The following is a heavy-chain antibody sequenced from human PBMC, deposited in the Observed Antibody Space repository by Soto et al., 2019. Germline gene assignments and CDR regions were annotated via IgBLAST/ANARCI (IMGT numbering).Heavy chain of an antibody. J-gene: IGHJ5*02. CDR1: GFTFSSYA. CDR2: ISGSGGST. D-gene: IGHD2-15*01. V-gene: IGHV3-23*01. CDR3: AKDIVVVVAAMASWFDP. Sequence: GGSLRLSCAASGFTFSSYAMSWVRQAPGKGLEWVSAISGSGGSTYYADSVKGRFTISRDNSKNTLYLQMNSLRAEDTAVYYCAKDIVVVVAAMASWFDPWGQGTLVNVSS.